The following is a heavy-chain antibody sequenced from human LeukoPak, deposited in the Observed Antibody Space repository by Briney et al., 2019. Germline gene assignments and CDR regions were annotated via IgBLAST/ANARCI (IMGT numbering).Heavy chain of an antibody. CDR3: AREVEVVPATTGAYYYYYMDV. D-gene: IGHD2-2*01. Sequence: GGSLRLSCAASGFTISNHWMHWVRQAPGKGLVWVSRINSDGRRTSYADSVKGRFTIPRDNAKNTLYLQMNSLRPDDTAVYYCAREVEVVPATTGAYYYYYMDVWGKGTTVTVSS. V-gene: IGHV3-74*01. J-gene: IGHJ6*03. CDR1: GFTISNHW. CDR2: INSDGRRT.